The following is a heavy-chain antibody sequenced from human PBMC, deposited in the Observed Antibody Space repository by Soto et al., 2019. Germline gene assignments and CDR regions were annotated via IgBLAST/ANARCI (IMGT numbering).Heavy chain of an antibody. J-gene: IGHJ4*02. CDR1: GFTFRSYV. Sequence: QVQLVESGGGVVQPGTSLRLSCVGSGFTFRSYVIHWVRQAPGKGLEWVALTSYDGTNNYYGDSVKGRFTISRDNSKNTVDLQMDSLRPEDTSLYYCARWGTTGGLDVWGPGTLVSVSS. CDR3: ARWGTTGGLDV. V-gene: IGHV3-30*19. CDR2: TSYDGTNN. D-gene: IGHD3-16*01.